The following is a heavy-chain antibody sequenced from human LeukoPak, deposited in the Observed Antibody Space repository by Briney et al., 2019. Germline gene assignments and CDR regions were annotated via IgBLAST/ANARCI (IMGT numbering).Heavy chain of an antibody. V-gene: IGHV4-38-2*02. CDR2: IYHSGST. CDR1: GYSISSGYY. CDR3: ARGKTGYSSSWSRGRYFDL. J-gene: IGHJ2*01. Sequence: PSETLSLTCTVSGYSISSGYYWGWIRQPPGKGLEWIGSIYHSGSTYYNPSLKSRVTISVDTSKNQFSLKLSSVTAADTAVYYCARGKTGYSSSWSRGRYFDLWGRGTLVTVSS. D-gene: IGHD6-13*01.